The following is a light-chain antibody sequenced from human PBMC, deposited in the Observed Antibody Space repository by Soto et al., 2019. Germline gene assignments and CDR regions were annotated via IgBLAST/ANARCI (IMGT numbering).Light chain of an antibody. CDR3: QQSYSTPRT. Sequence: DSQMTQSPSSLSASVGDRGSITCLASQTIITYLNWYQQKPGKAPKLLISAASNFQSGVPSRFSGSGSATEFTLTISSVQTEDFETYYCQQSYSTPRTFGQGTQLEIK. CDR2: AAS. J-gene: IGKJ2*01. CDR1: QTIITY. V-gene: IGKV1-39*01.